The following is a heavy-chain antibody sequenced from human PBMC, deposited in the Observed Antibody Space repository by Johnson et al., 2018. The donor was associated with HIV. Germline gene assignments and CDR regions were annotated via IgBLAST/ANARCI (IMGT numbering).Heavy chain of an antibody. CDR3: AKDKDAFDI. CDR1: GFTFDDYD. CDR2: INWNGGST. J-gene: IGHJ3*02. V-gene: IGHV3-20*04. Sequence: VQLVESGGNVVRPGGSLRLSCAASGFTFDDYDMSWVRQAPGKGLEWVSGINWNGGSTGYADSVKGRFTISRDNSKGTLYRQMNSLRAEDTAVYYCAKDKDAFDIWGQGTMVTVSS.